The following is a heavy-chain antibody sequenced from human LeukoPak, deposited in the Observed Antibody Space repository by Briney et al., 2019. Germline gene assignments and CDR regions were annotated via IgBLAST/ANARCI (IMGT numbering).Heavy chain of an antibody. D-gene: IGHD2-21*02. CDR2: ISYDGSNK. CDR3: AKDRYCGGDCRIDY. Sequence: GGSLRLSCAASGFTFSSYAMHWVRQAPGKGLEWVAVISYDGSNKYYADSVKGRFTISRDNSKNTLYLQMNSLRAEDTAVYYCAKDRYCGGDCRIDYWGQGTLVTVSS. CDR1: GFTFSSYA. J-gene: IGHJ4*02. V-gene: IGHV3-30-3*01.